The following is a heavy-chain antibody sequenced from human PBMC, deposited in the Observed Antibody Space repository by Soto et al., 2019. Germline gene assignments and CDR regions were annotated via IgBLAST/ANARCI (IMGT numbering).Heavy chain of an antibody. D-gene: IGHD3-10*01. J-gene: IGHJ4*02. CDR2: MNPNSGNT. CDR3: ARERVRRGFVD. Sequence: QVQLVQTGPEVKKPGASVKVSCKASGYTFTSYDINWVRQAAGQGLEWMGWMNPNSGNTGYAQKFQGRVTMTRNTSIITAYMELSSLRSEDTAVYYCARERVRRGFVDWGQGTLVTVSS. V-gene: IGHV1-8*01. CDR1: GYTFTSYD.